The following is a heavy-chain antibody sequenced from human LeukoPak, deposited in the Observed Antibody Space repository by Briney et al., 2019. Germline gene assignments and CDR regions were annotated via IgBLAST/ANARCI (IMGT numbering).Heavy chain of an antibody. V-gene: IGHV3-74*01. CDR1: GFTFSSYW. CDR2: INSDGSST. J-gene: IGHJ3*02. CDR3: ARDSGYDAFDI. D-gene: IGHD1-26*01. Sequence: GGSLRLSCAASGFTFSSYWMHWVRQGPGKGLVWVSRINSDGSSTSYADSVKGRFTISRDNAKNTLYLQMNSLRAEDTAVYYCARDSGYDAFDIWGQGTMVTVSS.